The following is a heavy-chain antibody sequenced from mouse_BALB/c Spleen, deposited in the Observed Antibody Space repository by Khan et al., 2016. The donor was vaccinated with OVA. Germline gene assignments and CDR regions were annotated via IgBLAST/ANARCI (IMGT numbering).Heavy chain of an antibody. D-gene: IGHD2-10*01. CDR3: AKSFYAHYYAMDY. CDR1: GFSLTDYG. V-gene: IGHV2-6-5*01. Sequence: QVQLKESGPGLVAPSQSLSITCTVSGFSLTDYGVSWIRQPPGKGLEWLGVLWGGGSTYYNSALKSRLSISKENSKSQVFLKMNSLQTDDTAMYYCAKSFYAHYYAMDYWGQGTSVTVSS. J-gene: IGHJ4*01. CDR2: LWGGGST.